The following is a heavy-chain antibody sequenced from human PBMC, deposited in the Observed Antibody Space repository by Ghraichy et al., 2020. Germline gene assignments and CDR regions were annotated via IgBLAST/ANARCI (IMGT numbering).Heavy chain of an antibody. V-gene: IGHV4-61*01. CDR1: GGSVSSGSYY. D-gene: IGHD4-17*01. CDR3: ARDLWGDYGRRTLDY. J-gene: IGHJ4*02. Sequence: SETLSLTCTVSGGSVSSGSYYWSWIRQPPGKGLEWIGYIYYSGSTNYNPSLKSRVTISVDTSKNRFSLKLSSVTAADTAVYYCARDLWGDYGRRTLDYWGQGTLVTVSS. CDR2: IYYSGST.